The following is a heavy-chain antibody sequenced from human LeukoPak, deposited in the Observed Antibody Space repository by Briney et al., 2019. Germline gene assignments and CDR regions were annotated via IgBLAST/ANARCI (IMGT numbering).Heavy chain of an antibody. D-gene: IGHD6-19*01. CDR2: IDYDGGSG. V-gene: IGHV3-23*01. Sequence: PGGSLRLSCTVSGFTLSSYEMSWIRQAPGKGLEWVSSIDYDGGSGHYADSVKGRFTISRDNSNNTLFLRLNSLRGEDTAVYYCTRNSGWYGLSWGQGTLVTVSS. J-gene: IGHJ1*01. CDR3: TRNSGWYGLS. CDR1: GFTLSSYE.